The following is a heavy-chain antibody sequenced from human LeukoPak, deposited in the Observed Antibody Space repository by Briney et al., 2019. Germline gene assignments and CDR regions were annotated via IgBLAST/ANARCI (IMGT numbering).Heavy chain of an antibody. D-gene: IGHD2-8*02. CDR3: ARDTGGGFYLDY. J-gene: IGHJ4*02. V-gene: IGHV3-7*01. CDR1: GFTFSSYW. Sequence: GGSLRLSCAASGFTFSSYWMSWVCQAPGKGLEWVANIKQDGSEKYYVDSVKGRFTISRDNAKNSLYLQMNSLRADDTAVYYCARDTGGGFYLDYWGQGTLVTVSS. CDR2: IKQDGSEK.